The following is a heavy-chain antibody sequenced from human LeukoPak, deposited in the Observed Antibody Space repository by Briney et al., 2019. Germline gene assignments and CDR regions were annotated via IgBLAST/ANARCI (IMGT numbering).Heavy chain of an antibody. D-gene: IGHD5-18*01. J-gene: IGHJ4*02. Sequence: SETLSLTCAVYGGSFSGYYWSWIRQPPGKRLEWIGEINHSGSTNYNPSLKSRVTISVDTSKNQFSLKLSSVTAADTAVYYCARRSAGYSYARDYWGQGTLVTVSS. CDR3: ARRSAGYSYARDY. CDR2: INHSGST. V-gene: IGHV4-34*01. CDR1: GGSFSGYY.